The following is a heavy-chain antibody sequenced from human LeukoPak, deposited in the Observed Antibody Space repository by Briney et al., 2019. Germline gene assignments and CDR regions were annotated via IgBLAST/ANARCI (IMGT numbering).Heavy chain of an antibody. V-gene: IGHV1/OR15-1*04. Sequence: ASVKVSCKASGYIFTDYYMHWVRQAPGQELGWMGGIIPIFGTANYAQKFQGRVTITRNTSISTAYMELSSLRSEDTAVYYCARALAGGGTNDAFDIWGQGTMVTVSS. J-gene: IGHJ3*02. CDR3: ARALAGGGTNDAFDI. D-gene: IGHD3-10*01. CDR2: IIPIFGTA. CDR1: GYIFTDYY.